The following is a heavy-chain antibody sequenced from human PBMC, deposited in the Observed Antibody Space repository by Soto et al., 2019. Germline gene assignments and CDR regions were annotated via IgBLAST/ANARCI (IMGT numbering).Heavy chain of an antibody. CDR2: ISYDGSNK. CDR3: AKGSDDFWSGYYLFDY. CDR1: GFTFSSYG. V-gene: IGHV3-30*18. D-gene: IGHD3-3*01. Sequence: GGSLRLSCAASGFTFSSYGMHWVRQAPGKGLEWVAVISYDGSNKYYADSVKGRFTISRDNSKNTLYLQMNSLRAEDTAVYYCAKGSDDFWSGYYLFDYWGQGTLVTVSS. J-gene: IGHJ4*02.